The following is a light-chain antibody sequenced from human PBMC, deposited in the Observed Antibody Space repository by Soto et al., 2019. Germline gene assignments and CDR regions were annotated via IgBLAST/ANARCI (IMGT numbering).Light chain of an antibody. J-gene: IGKJ1*01. CDR3: HQYAEVPRT. V-gene: IGKV3-20*01. CDR1: QTVTNRY. Sequence: EIVLTQSPGTLSLSPGERATLSCRASQTVTNRYLAWYQQKPGQAPRLLIYIASTRATGIPDRFSGSGSGADFTLTISRLEPEDFAMYYCHQYAEVPRTFGQGTKVEVK. CDR2: IAS.